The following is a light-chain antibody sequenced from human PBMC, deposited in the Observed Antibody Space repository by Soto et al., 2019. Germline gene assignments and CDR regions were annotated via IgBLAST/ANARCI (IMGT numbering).Light chain of an antibody. V-gene: IGLV2-18*02. CDR2: EVS. Sequence: QSVLTQPPSVSGSPGQSVIISCSGTSSDVGSYNRVSWYQQPPGTAPKLMIYEVSNRPSGVPDRFSGSKSGNTASLTISGLQAEDEADYYCSSFTSSSTYVFGTGTKLT. CDR1: SSDVGSYNR. CDR3: SSFTSSSTYV. J-gene: IGLJ1*01.